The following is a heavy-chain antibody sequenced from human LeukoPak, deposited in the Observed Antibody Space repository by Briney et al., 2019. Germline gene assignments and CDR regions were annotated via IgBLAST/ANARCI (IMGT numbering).Heavy chain of an antibody. CDR2: INTYYGNT. CDR3: ARDLVHHRLLATGYNWFDP. CDR1: GYTFTSYP. J-gene: IGHJ5*02. V-gene: IGHV1-18*01. D-gene: IGHD3-9*01. Sequence: ASVKVSCKASGYTFTSYPMNWVRQAPGQGLEWMGWINTYYGNTIYAQKLQGRVTMTTDTSTTTAYMELRSLRSDDTAVYYCARDLVHHRLLATGYNWFDPWGQGTQVTVSS.